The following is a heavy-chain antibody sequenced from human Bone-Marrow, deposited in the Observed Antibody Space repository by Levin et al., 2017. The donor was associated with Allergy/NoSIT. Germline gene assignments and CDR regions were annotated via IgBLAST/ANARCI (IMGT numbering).Heavy chain of an antibody. CDR2: IKEDGSQK. J-gene: IGHJ6*02. CDR3: TRGYYGMDF. CDR1: GFSFRSYW. V-gene: IGHV3-7*01. Sequence: GESLKISCEVSGFSFRSYWMSWVRQAPGKGLEWVANIKEDGSQKYYADSVKGRITISRDNAKNSLFLQMNSLRADDTAVYYCTRGYYGMDFWGQGTTVTVSS.